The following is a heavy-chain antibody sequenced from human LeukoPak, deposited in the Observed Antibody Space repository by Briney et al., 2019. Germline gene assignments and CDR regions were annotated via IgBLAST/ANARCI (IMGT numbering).Heavy chain of an antibody. V-gene: IGHV3-30-3*01. J-gene: IGHJ4*02. Sequence: GGSLRPSCAASGFTFSSYAMHWVRQAPGKGLEWVAVISYDGSNKYYADSVKGRFTISRDNSKNTLYLQMNSLRAEDTAVYYCARLGIVGATHYWGQGTLVTVSS. CDR2: ISYDGSNK. CDR3: ARLGIVGATHY. D-gene: IGHD1-26*01. CDR1: GFTFSSYA.